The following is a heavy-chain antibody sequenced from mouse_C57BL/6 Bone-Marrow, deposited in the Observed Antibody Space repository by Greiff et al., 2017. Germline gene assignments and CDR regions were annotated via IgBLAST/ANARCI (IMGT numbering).Heavy chain of an antibody. CDR2: ISDGGSYT. CDR3: ARDRFITFAWFAY. Sequence: EVQVVESGGGLVKPGGSLKLSCAASGFTFSSYAMSWVRQTPEKRLEWVATISDGGSYTYYPDNVKGRFTISRDNAKNNLYLQMSHLKSEDTAMYYCARDRFITFAWFAYWGQGTLVTVSA. J-gene: IGHJ3*01. CDR1: GFTFSSYA. D-gene: IGHD1-3*01. V-gene: IGHV5-4*01.